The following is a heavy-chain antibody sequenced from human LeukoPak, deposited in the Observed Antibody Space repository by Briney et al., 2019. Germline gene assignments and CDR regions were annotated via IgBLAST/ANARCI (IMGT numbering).Heavy chain of an antibody. CDR2: ISSSSSYI. CDR1: GFSFSRYW. D-gene: IGHD5-24*01. J-gene: IGHJ4*02. V-gene: IGHV3-21*01. CDR3: ARDPPSPVNRDVHFDY. Sequence: GGSLRLSCSASGFSFSRYWMSWVRQAPGKGLEWVSSISSSSSYIYYADSVKGRFTISRDNAKNSLYLQMNSLRAEDTAVYYCARDPPSPVNRDVHFDYWGQGTLVTVSS.